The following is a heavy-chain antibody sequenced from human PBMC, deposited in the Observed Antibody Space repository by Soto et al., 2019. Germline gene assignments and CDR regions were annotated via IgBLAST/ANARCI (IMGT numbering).Heavy chain of an antibody. CDR3: ASLAGYYYYGMDV. CDR2: ISGSGGST. CDR1: GFTFSSYA. J-gene: IGHJ6*02. V-gene: IGHV3-23*01. Sequence: GGSLRLSCAASGFTFSSYAMSWVRQAPGKGLEWVSAISGSGGSTYYADSVRGRFTISRDNSKNTLYLQMNSLRAEDTAVYYCASLAGYYYYGMDVWGQGTTVTVSS.